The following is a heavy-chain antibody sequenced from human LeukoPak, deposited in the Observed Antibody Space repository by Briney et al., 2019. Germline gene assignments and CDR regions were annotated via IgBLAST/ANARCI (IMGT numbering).Heavy chain of an antibody. CDR1: GFTFSSYA. D-gene: IGHD3-22*01. V-gene: IGHV3-30-3*01. J-gene: IGHJ1*01. CDR3: ANSQTYYYDSSGPYFQH. CDR2: ISYDGSNK. Sequence: GGSLRLSCAASGFTFSSYAMHWVRQAPGKGLEWVAVISYDGSNKYYADSVKGRFTISRDNSKNTLYLQMNSLRAEDTAVYYCANSQTYYYDSSGPYFQHWGQGTLVTVSS.